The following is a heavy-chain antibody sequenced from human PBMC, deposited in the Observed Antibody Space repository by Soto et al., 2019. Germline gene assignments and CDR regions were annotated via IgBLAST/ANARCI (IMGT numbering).Heavy chain of an antibody. CDR1: GFTFNSYS. Sequence: GALRLSCAASGFTFNSYSLGRGPPAPGEGLEWVSAIGGSGGSTYYAGSVKGWFTISRDNSKNTLYLQMNSLRAEDTAVYYCAKVILSLPESDYYYGMDVWGQGTTVTVSS. D-gene: IGHD3-16*02. V-gene: IGHV3-23*01. CDR2: IGGSGGST. J-gene: IGHJ6*02. CDR3: AKVILSLPESDYYYGMDV.